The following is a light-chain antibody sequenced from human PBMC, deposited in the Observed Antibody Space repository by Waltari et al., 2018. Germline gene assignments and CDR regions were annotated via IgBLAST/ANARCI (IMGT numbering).Light chain of an antibody. Sequence: QSALTQPASVSGSPGQSITISCTGTNSNLGGYKYVSWYQQHPGKAPKLMIYEVSYRPSGVSNRFSGSKSGNTASLTISGLQAEDEADYYCSSYTSSSTLGFGGGTKLTVL. V-gene: IGLV2-14*01. CDR1: NSNLGGYKY. J-gene: IGLJ3*02. CDR2: EVS. CDR3: SSYTSSSTLG.